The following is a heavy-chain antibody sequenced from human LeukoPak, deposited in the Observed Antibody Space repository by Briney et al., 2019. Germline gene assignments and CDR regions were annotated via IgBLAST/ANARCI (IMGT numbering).Heavy chain of an antibody. CDR1: GFTFSSYA. V-gene: IGHV3-23*01. Sequence: GGSLRLSCAASGFTFSSYAMSWVRQAPGKGLEWVSAISGSGGSTYYADSVKGRFTISRDNSKNTLYLQMNSLRAEDTALYYCARDCSSTSCYPAWGQGTPVTVSS. CDR3: ARDCSSTSCYPA. D-gene: IGHD2-2*01. J-gene: IGHJ5*02. CDR2: ISGSGGST.